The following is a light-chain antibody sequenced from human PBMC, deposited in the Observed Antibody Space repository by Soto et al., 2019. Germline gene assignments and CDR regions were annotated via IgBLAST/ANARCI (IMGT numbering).Light chain of an antibody. Sequence: AIQMTQSPSSLSASVGDRVTITCRASQGIRNDLGWYQQKVGKAPKLLIYGASSLQSGVPSRFSGSGFGTDITLTISSLQPEDFATYHCLQNYNYPLTFGQGTKVEIK. CDR3: LQNYNYPLT. J-gene: IGKJ1*01. CDR1: QGIRND. CDR2: GAS. V-gene: IGKV1-6*01.